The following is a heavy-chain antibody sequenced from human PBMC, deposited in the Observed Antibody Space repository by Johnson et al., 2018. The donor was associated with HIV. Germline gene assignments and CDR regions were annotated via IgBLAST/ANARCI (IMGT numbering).Heavy chain of an antibody. D-gene: IGHD6-6*01. Sequence: QVQLVESGGGLVKPGGSLRLSCAASGFTFSDYYMSWIRQAPGKGLEWVSYISSSGNTIFYAASVKGRVTISRDNAKKSLYLQMNSLRAEDTAVYYCARGLFSSIAASWGAFDIWGQGTMVTVSS. CDR1: GFTFSDYY. CDR3: ARGLFSSIAASWGAFDI. V-gene: IGHV3-11*01. J-gene: IGHJ3*02. CDR2: ISSSGNTI.